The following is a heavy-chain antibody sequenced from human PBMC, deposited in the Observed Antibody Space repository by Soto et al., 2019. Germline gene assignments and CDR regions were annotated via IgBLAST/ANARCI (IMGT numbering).Heavy chain of an antibody. D-gene: IGHD3-16*01. Sequence: SETLSLTCAASGASIRSYHWSFLRQPAGKGLEWIGRIQHTGNTNYNPSLKSRVTMSADTSKNQISLKMTSVTAADTAVYFCAKDVSSRRWFDPWGQGVRVTVSS. CDR2: IQHTGNT. V-gene: IGHV4-4*07. CDR1: GASIRSYH. CDR3: AKDVSSRRWFDP. J-gene: IGHJ5*02.